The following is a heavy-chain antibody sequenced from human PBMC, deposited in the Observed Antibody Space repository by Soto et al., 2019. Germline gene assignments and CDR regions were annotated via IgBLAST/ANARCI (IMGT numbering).Heavy chain of an antibody. CDR2: IIPIFGTA. J-gene: IGHJ6*02. CDR3: AREQSGYDSLYYYGMEV. CDR1: GGTFSSYA. Sequence: ASVKASCKASGGTFSSYAIRWVRQAPGQGLEWMGGIIPIFGTANYAQKFQGRVTITEDESTSTAYMELSSLRSEDTAVYYCAREQSGYDSLYYYGMEVWGQGTTVTVSS. D-gene: IGHD5-12*01. V-gene: IGHV1-69*13.